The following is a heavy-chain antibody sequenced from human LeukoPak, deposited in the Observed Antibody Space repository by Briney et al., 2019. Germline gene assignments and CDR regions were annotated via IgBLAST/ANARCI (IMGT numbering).Heavy chain of an antibody. D-gene: IGHD3-22*01. J-gene: IGHJ4*02. CDR3: ARGPYYHDNGPYYFDY. V-gene: IGHV1-18*01. CDR2: INAYDGKR. Sequence: ASVKVSCKTSGYTFTSYGISWVRQAPGQGLGWMGGINAYDGKRNYAQKLQGRVTMTTDTPTSTAYMELRSLRSDDTAVFFCARGPYYHDNGPYYFDYWGQGTLVTVSS. CDR1: GYTFTSYG.